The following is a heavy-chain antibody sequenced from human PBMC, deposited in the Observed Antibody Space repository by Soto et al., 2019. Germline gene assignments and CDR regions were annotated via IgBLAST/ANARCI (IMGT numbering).Heavy chain of an antibody. D-gene: IGHD3-3*01. CDR1: GFTSSSYA. CDR2: ISGSGGST. J-gene: IGHJ6*02. V-gene: IGHV3-23*01. CDR3: ADFGVVKHNGMDV. Sequence: EVQLLESGGGLVQPGGSLRLSCAASGFTSSSYAMSWVRQAPGKGLECVSAISGSGGSTYYADSVKGRFTISRDNSKNALYLQMNSLRAEDTAVYYCADFGVVKHNGMDVWGQGPTVTVSS.